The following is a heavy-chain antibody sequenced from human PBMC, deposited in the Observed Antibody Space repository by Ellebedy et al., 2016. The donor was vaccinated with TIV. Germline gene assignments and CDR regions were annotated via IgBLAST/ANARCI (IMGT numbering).Heavy chain of an antibody. V-gene: IGHV3-30*02. CDR2: IRYDGSNK. J-gene: IGHJ6*02. Sequence: GESLKISCAASGFTFSSYGMHWVRQAPGKGLEWVAFIRYDGSNKYYADSVKGRFTISRDNSKNTLYLQMNSLRAEDTAVYYCARGDSGYDYGFYGMDVWGQGTTVTVSS. CDR1: GFTFSSYG. D-gene: IGHD5-12*01. CDR3: ARGDSGYDYGFYGMDV.